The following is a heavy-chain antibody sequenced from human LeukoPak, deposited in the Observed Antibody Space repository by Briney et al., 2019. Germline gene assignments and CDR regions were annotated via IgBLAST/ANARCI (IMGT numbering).Heavy chain of an antibody. Sequence: SETLSLTCAVYGGSFSGYYWSWIRQPPGKGLEWTGEINHSGSTNYNPSLKSRVTISVDTSKDQFSLKLSSVTAADTAVYYCARLATSIVVVPAAMNYGMDVWGQGTTVTVSS. J-gene: IGHJ6*02. CDR3: ARLATSIVVVPAAMNYGMDV. CDR1: GGSFSGYY. D-gene: IGHD2-2*01. CDR2: INHSGST. V-gene: IGHV4-34*01.